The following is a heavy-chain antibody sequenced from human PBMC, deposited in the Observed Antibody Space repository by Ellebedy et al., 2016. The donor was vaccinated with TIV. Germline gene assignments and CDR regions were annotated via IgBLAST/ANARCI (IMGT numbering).Heavy chain of an antibody. CDR2: ISSSSSYI. J-gene: IGHJ4*02. CDR1: GFTFSSYS. D-gene: IGHD3-22*01. Sequence: GGSLRLSXAASGFTFSSYSMNWVRQAPGKGLEWVSSISSSSSYIYYADSVKGRFTISRENAKNSLYLQMNSLRAGDTAVYYCARGVTYYYDSSGYYTYYFDYWGQGTLVTVSS. CDR3: ARGVTYYYDSSGYYTYYFDY. V-gene: IGHV3-21*01.